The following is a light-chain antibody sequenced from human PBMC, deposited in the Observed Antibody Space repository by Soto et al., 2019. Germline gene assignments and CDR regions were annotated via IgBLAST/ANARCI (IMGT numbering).Light chain of an antibody. J-gene: IGKJ4*01. Sequence: EIVLTQSPASLSLCPGERATLSCRASQSVRTYLAWYQQKPGQAPRLLISDASKKATGIPDRFSGSGSGTDFTLTISSLEAEDSAVYYCHQRSNWPRTFGGGSKVEIK. V-gene: IGKV3-11*01. CDR2: DAS. CDR1: QSVRTY. CDR3: HQRSNWPRT.